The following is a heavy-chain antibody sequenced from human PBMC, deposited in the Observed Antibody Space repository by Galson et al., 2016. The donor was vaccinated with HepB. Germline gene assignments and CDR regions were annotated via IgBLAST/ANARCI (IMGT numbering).Heavy chain of an antibody. D-gene: IGHD3-10*01. CDR1: GGISSSYS. CDR2: IFPILDVV. Sequence: SVKVSCKASGGISSSYSIYWVRQTPGQGLHWMGRIFPILDVVDYAQRFQGRVTITADKSTSTVYMELRSLRSDDTAVYYCAREEELIRSDSGSTKYIYFFDSWGQGTLVTVSS. CDR3: AREEELIRSDSGSTKYIYFFDS. J-gene: IGHJ4*02. V-gene: IGHV1-69*04.